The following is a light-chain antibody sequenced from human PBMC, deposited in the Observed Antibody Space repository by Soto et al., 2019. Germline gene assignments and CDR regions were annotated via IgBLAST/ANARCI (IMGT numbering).Light chain of an antibody. V-gene: IGKV3-15*01. J-gene: IGKJ4*01. CDR2: DAS. CDR1: QSVNSN. Sequence: EIVMTQSPATLSVSPGERATLSCRASQSVNSNLAGYRQKPGQAPRLLISDASTRATGVPARFSGSGSGTEVTLNISSLQSEDSGIYYCQQYNFWPPLTFGGGTKVEIK. CDR3: QQYNFWPPLT.